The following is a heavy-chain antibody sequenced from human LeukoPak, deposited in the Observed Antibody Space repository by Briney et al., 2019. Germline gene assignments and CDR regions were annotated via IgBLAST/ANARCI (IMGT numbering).Heavy chain of an antibody. J-gene: IGHJ6*04. CDR3: ARARCSSTGCYSQYYGMDV. V-gene: IGHV1-69*13. CDR2: IIPIFGTA. D-gene: IGHD2-2*01. Sequence: SVKVSCKASGGTFSSYAISWVRQAPGQGLEWMGGIIPIFGTANYAQKFQGRVTITADESTSTAYMELSSLRSGDTAVYYCARARCSSTGCYSQYYGMDVWGKGTTVTVSS. CDR1: GGTFSSYA.